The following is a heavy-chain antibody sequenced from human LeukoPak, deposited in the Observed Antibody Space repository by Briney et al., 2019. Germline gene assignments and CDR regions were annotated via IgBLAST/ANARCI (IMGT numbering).Heavy chain of an antibody. CDR2: LYPGDSNP. CDR1: GYSFTSYW. J-gene: IGHJ3*01. Sequence: KVGESLKISCKGSGYSFTSYWIGWVRQMPGKGLEWMGVLYPGDSNPRYSPSFQGQVTISADKSISTAYLQWSSLKASDTAMYYCAGGRDYDFWSGYYPRETFDVWGQGTMVTVSS. CDR3: AGGRDYDFWSGYYPRETFDV. V-gene: IGHV5-51*01. D-gene: IGHD3-3*01.